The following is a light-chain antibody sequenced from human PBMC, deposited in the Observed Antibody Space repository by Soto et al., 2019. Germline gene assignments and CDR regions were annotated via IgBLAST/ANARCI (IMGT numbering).Light chain of an antibody. V-gene: IGKV3-11*01. CDR3: QHRSNWPLT. J-gene: IGKJ3*01. CDR1: QSVSSY. CDR2: DAS. Sequence: EIVLTQSPATLSLSPGERATLSCRASQSVSSYLAWYQQKPGQAPRLLIYDASNRATGIPDRFSGSGSGTDFTLTISSLGPEDFAVYYCQHRSNWPLTVGPGLKVDIK.